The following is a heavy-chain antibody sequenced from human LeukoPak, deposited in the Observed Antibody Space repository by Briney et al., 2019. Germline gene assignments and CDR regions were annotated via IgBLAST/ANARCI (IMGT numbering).Heavy chain of an antibody. J-gene: IGHJ5*02. D-gene: IGHD2-2*01. CDR1: GGTFSSYA. CDR2: IIPIFGTA. V-gene: IGHV1-69*13. Sequence: SVKVSCKASGGTFSSYAISWVRQAPGQGLEWMGGIIPIFGTANYAQKFQGRVTITADESTSTAYMELSSLRSEDTAVYYCARSPREYCSSTGCYLNWFDPWGQGTLVTVSS. CDR3: ARSPREYCSSTGCYLNWFDP.